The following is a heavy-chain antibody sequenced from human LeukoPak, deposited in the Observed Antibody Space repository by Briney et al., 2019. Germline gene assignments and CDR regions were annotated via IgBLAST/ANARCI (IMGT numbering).Heavy chain of an antibody. J-gene: IGHJ6*02. D-gene: IGHD6-6*01. CDR2: ISSSSSYI. V-gene: IGHV3-21*01. Sequence: PGGSLRLSCAASGFTFSSYSMNWVRQAPGKGLEWVSSISSSSSYIYYADSVKGRFTISRDNAKNSLYLQMNSLRAEDTAVYYCARVAKQLVTSYYYYYGMDVWAKGPRSPSP. CDR1: GFTFSSYS. CDR3: ARVAKQLVTSYYYYYGMDV.